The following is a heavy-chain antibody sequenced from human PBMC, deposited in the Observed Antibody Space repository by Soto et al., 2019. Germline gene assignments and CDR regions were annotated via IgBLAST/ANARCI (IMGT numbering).Heavy chain of an antibody. D-gene: IGHD3-22*01. CDR2: IIPIFGTA. CDR1: GGTFSSYA. J-gene: IGHJ2*01. V-gene: IGHV1-69*13. Sequence: GASVKVSCKASGGTFSSYAISWVRQAPGQGLEWMGGIIPIFGTANYAQKFQGRVTITADESTCTAYMELSSLRSEDTAVYYCARVLYYDSSGSYWYFDLWGRGTLVTVSS. CDR3: ARVLYYDSSGSYWYFDL.